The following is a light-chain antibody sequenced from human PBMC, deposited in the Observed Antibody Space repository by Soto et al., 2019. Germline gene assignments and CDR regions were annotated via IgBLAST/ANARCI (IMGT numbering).Light chain of an antibody. V-gene: IGKV3-11*01. J-gene: IGKJ4*01. CDR1: QSVNNY. CDR3: QQRSNWPLT. CDR2: DAS. Sequence: EIILTQSPATLSLSPGERATLSCRTSQSVNNYLAWYQQKPGQAPRLLIYDASSRATGIPARFSGSVSGTDFTLTISSLEPEDFAVYYCQQRSNWPLTFGGGTKVEIK.